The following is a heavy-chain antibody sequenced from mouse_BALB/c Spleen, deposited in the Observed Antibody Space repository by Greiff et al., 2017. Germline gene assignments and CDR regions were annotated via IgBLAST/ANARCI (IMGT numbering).Heavy chain of an antibody. D-gene: IGHD1-1*01. CDR3: ARHEDYYGSSGFAY. Sequence: VEESGGGLVQPGGSLKLSCAASGFTFSSYTMSWVRQTPEKRLEWVAYISNGGGSTYYPDTVKGRFTISRDNAKNTLYLQMSSLKSEDTAMYYCARHEDYYGSSGFAYWGQGTLVTVSA. CDR1: GFTFSSYT. CDR2: ISNGGGST. V-gene: IGHV5-12-2*01. J-gene: IGHJ3*01.